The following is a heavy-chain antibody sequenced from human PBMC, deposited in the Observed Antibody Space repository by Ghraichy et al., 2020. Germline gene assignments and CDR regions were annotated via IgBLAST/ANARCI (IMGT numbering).Heavy chain of an antibody. V-gene: IGHV1-2*02. Sequence: ASVKASCKASGYTFTGYYMHWVRQAPGQGLEWMGWINPNSGGTNYAQQFQGRVTMTRDTSISTAYMELSRLISDDTAVYYCARVQRITIFGVVIRGAFDIWGQWTMVTVSS. D-gene: IGHD3-3*01. CDR3: ARVQRITIFGVVIRGAFDI. J-gene: IGHJ3*02. CDR2: INPNSGGT. CDR1: GYTFTGYY.